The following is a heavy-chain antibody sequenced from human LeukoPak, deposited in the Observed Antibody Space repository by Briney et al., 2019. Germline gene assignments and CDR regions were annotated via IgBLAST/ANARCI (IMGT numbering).Heavy chain of an antibody. V-gene: IGHV3-53*01. CDR3: ARDSRLSYYGTSGYYSH. J-gene: IGHJ4*02. Sequence: GGSLRLSCAASGVSVSTNYMSWVRQAPGKGLEWVSLIFVGGNTHYADSVKGRFTISRDNTKNTLYLQMNSLRVEDTAVYYCARDSRLSYYGTSGYYSHWGQGTLVTVSS. CDR2: IFVGGNT. D-gene: IGHD3-22*01. CDR1: GVSVSTNY.